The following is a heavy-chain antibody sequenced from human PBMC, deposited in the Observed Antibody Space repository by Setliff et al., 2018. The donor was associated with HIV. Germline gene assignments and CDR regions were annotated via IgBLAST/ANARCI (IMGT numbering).Heavy chain of an antibody. Sequence: ASVKVSCKASGYTFTGYYIHWVRQAPGQGLEWMGRINPNSGPTNYAQKFQGRVTMTRDTSISTAYMELSGLRSDDTAVYYCARDFFGQRVGATLGYWGQGTLVTVSS. CDR3: ARDFFGQRVGATLGY. CDR1: GYTFTGYY. V-gene: IGHV1-2*06. CDR2: INPNSGPT. D-gene: IGHD1-26*01. J-gene: IGHJ4*02.